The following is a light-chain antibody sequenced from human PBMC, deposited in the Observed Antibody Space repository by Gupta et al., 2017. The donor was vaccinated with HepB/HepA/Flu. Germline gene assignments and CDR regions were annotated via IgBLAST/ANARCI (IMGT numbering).Light chain of an antibody. Sequence: QSVLTPPPSVSAAPGQTVTISCSGTTSNIGNNYVSWYQHLPGTAPQLLISQNDKRPSGIPDRFSGYKSGTSATLGITGLQTGDEADYDCGTWDTSRNNVVFGGGTKLTVL. J-gene: IGLJ2*01. CDR2: QND. CDR1: TSNIGNNY. V-gene: IGLV1-51*02. CDR3: GTWDTSRNNVV.